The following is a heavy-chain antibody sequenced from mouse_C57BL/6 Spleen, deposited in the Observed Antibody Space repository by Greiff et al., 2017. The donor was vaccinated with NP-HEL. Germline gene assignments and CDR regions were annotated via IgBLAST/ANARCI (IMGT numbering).Heavy chain of an antibody. V-gene: IGHV1-82*01. CDR3: AGPLYRDWYFDV. CDR1: GYAFSSSW. Sequence: VQLQQSGPELVKPGASVKISCKASGYAFSSSWMNWVKQRPGKGLEWIGRIYPGDGDTNYNGKFKGKATLTADKSSSTAYMQLSSLTSEDSAVFFCAGPLYRDWYFDVWGTGTTVTVSS. J-gene: IGHJ1*03. CDR2: IYPGDGDT. D-gene: IGHD5-1*01.